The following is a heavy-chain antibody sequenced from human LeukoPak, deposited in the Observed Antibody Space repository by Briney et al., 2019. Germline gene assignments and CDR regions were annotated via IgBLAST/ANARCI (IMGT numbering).Heavy chain of an antibody. CDR1: GGSIRSSDDY. D-gene: IGHD6-19*01. J-gene: IGHJ4*02. CDR3: ARHLSPWYSSGWYYFDY. CDR2: IYYTGSS. V-gene: IGHV4-39*07. Sequence: SETLSLTCTVSGGSIRSSDDYWGFVRQTPGKGLEWMGSIYYTGSSHYNPSLKSRATISVDTSKNQFSLKLTSVTAADTAVYYCARHLSPWYSSGWYYFDYWGQGTLVTVSS.